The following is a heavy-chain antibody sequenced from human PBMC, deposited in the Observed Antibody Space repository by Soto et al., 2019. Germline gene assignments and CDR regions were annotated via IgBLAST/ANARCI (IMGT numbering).Heavy chain of an antibody. V-gene: IGHV3-30-3*01. J-gene: IGHJ4*02. CDR2: ISYDGSNK. CDR1: GFTFRIYA. CDR3: APLAVAGEGSDY. D-gene: IGHD6-19*01. Sequence: QVQLVESGGGVVQPGRSLRLSCAASGFTFRIYAIHWVRQAPGKGLEWVAVISYDGSNKYYADSVKGRFTISRDNSKNTLYLQMNSLRAEDTAVYYCAPLAVAGEGSDYWGQGTLVTVSS.